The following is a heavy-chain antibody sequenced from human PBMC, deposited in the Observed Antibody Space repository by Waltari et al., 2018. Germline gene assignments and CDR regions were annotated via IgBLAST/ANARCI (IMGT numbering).Heavy chain of an antibody. CDR1: GGSFSAYY. V-gene: IGHV4-34*01. J-gene: IGHJ3*01. Sequence: QVQLQQWGPGLLKPSETLSLTCGIFGGSFSAYYWSWIRQSPGKGLEWIGEINHSGETNSNPSLKSRLTISADTSKNHFSLKLTSVTASDTGVYFCARLWATLRFLEWLTEVDRFDVWGPGTMVTVSS. D-gene: IGHD3-3*01. CDR2: INHSGET. CDR3: ARLWATLRFLEWLTEVDRFDV.